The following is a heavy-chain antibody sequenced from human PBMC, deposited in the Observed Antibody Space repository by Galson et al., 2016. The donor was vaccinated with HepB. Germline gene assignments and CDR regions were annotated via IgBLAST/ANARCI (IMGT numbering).Heavy chain of an antibody. D-gene: IGHD2-2*01. Sequence: SLRLSCAVSGFTFRNYWMHWVRQAPGKGLVWLSRIDSDGGGTIYADFVKGRFTISRDNAKNTAYLQMTSLRADDTAVYYCARGGYHHGFDIWGRGTTVTVSP. CDR3: ARGGYHHGFDI. V-gene: IGHV3-74*01. CDR2: IDSDGGGT. J-gene: IGHJ3*02. CDR1: GFTFRNYW.